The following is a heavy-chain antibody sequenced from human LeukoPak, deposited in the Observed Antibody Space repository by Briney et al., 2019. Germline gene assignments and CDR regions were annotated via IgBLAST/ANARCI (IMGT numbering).Heavy chain of an antibody. V-gene: IGHV1-69*06. J-gene: IGHJ4*02. D-gene: IGHD6-19*01. CDR2: IIPIFGTA. Sequence: ASVKVSCKASGGTFSSYAISWVRRAPGQGLEWMGGIIPIFGTANYAQKFQGRVTITADKSTSTAYMELSSLRSEDTAVYYCARRSRSGWAFDYWGQGTLVTVSS. CDR1: GGTFSSYA. CDR3: ARRSRSGWAFDY.